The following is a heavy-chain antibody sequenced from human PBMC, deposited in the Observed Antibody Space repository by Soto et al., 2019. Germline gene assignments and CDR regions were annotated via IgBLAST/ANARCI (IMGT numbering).Heavy chain of an antibody. CDR1: GYTFTSYA. D-gene: IGHD3-3*01. Sequence: ASVKVSCKASGYTFTSYAMHWVRQAPGQRLEWMGWINAGNGNTKYSQKFQGRVTITRDTSASTAYMELSSLRSEDTAVYYCARGRYYDFWSGHKSRWFDPWGQGTLVTVSS. CDR2: INAGNGNT. V-gene: IGHV1-3*01. CDR3: ARGRYYDFWSGHKSRWFDP. J-gene: IGHJ5*02.